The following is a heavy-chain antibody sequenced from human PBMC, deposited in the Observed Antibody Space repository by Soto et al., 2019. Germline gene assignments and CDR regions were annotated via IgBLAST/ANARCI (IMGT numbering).Heavy chain of an antibody. D-gene: IGHD3-10*01. CDR1: GYTFTSYD. V-gene: IGHV1-8*01. Sequence: ASVKVSCKASGYTFTSYDINWVRQATGQGLEWMGWMNPNSGNTGYAQKFQGRVTMTRNTSISTAYMELSSLRSEDTAVYYCAKDKGSELWFGIPGFDYWGQGTLVTVSS. CDR2: MNPNSGNT. CDR3: AKDKGSELWFGIPGFDY. J-gene: IGHJ4*02.